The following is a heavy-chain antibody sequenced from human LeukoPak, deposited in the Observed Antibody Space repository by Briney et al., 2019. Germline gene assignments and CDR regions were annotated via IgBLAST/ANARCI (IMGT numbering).Heavy chain of an antibody. V-gene: IGHV4-39*01. D-gene: IGHD3-22*01. CDR2: IYYSGST. CDR3: AVPSHYYYDSSGYYSY. CDR1: GGSISSSSYY. J-gene: IGHJ4*02. Sequence: SETLSLTCTVSGGSISSSSYYWGWIRQPPGKGLEWIGSIYYSGSTYYNPSLKSRVTISVDTSKNQFSLKLSSVTAADTAVYYCAVPSHYYYDSSGYYSYWGQGTLVTVSS.